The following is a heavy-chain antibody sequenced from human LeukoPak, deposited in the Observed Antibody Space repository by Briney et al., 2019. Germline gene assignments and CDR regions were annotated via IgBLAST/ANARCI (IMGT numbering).Heavy chain of an antibody. Sequence: TSETLSLTCTVSGGSISSSSYYWGWIRQPPGKGLEWIRSIYYSGSTYYNPSLKSRVTISVDTSKNQFSLKLSSVTAADTAVYYCASFGKQLVRGVDYWGQGTLVTVSS. V-gene: IGHV4-39*01. J-gene: IGHJ4*02. D-gene: IGHD6-13*01. CDR1: GGSISSSSYY. CDR2: IYYSGST. CDR3: ASFGKQLVRGVDY.